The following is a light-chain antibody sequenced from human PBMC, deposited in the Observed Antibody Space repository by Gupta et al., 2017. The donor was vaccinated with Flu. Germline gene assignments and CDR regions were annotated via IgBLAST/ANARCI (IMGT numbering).Light chain of an antibody. Sequence: PATPSLSPGERATLSCRASQSISSYLAWYQPKPGQAPRLPIYDASNRATGIPARFNGSGSGTDFTLTISRLEPEGFAVYYCQQRSNWPLTFGGGTKVEIK. V-gene: IGKV3-11*01. CDR1: QSISSY. J-gene: IGKJ4*01. CDR3: QQRSNWPLT. CDR2: DAS.